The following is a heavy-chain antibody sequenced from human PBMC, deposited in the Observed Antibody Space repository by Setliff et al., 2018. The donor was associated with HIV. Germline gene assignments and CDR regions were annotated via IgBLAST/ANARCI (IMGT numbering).Heavy chain of an antibody. CDR1: GYSFASYW. D-gene: IGHD2-2*01. CDR2: IYPGDSET. CDR3: SRASDPSHRMPPTNYYYYMDV. V-gene: IGHV5-51*01. J-gene: IGHJ6*03. Sequence: GESLKISCKGSGYSFASYWIGWVRQMPGKGLEWMGIIYPGDSETRYSPSFQGQVTISADKSISTAYLQWSSLRASDTAVYYCSRASDPSHRMPPTNYYYYMDVWGKGTKVTVSS.